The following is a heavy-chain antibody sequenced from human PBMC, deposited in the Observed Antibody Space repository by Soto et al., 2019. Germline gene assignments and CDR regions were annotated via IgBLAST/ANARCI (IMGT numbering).Heavy chain of an antibody. J-gene: IGHJ5*02. D-gene: IGHD3-3*01. Sequence: GGSLRLSCAASGFTFTDYAMSWVRQAPGKGPEWVSAISGSGAATYYADSVQGRFTISRDNSKNTLYLQMNSLRVGDTAVYYCAKESYDFWSGYTNWFDPWGQGTQVTVSS. V-gene: IGHV3-23*01. CDR2: ISGSGAAT. CDR1: GFTFTDYA. CDR3: AKESYDFWSGYTNWFDP.